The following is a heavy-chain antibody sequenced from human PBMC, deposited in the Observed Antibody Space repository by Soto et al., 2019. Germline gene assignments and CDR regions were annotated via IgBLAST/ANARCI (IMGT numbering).Heavy chain of an antibody. Sequence: QVQLQESGPGLVKPSQTLSLTCTVSGGSISSGDYYWSWIRQPPGKGLEWIGYIYYSGSTYYNPSLKSRVTISVDTSKNQFSLKLSSVTAADTAVYYCAREKGDSGWDNWFDPWGQGTLVTVSS. V-gene: IGHV4-30-4*01. CDR1: GGSISSGDYY. CDR2: IYYSGST. D-gene: IGHD2-21*02. CDR3: AREKGDSGWDNWFDP. J-gene: IGHJ5*02.